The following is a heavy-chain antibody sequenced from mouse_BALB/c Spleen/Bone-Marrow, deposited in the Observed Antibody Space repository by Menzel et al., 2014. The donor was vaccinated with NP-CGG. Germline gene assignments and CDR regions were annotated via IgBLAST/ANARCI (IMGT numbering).Heavy chain of an antibody. Sequence: EVQLQQSGAELVKPGASVKLSCTASGFNIKDTYMHWVKQRPEQGLEWIGRIDPANGNTKYDPKFQGKATITADTSSNTAYLQLSSLTSEDTAVYYCAFYYYGSSPFAYWGQGTLVTVSA. V-gene: IGHV14-3*02. CDR1: GFNIKDTY. CDR3: AFYYYGSSPFAY. D-gene: IGHD1-1*01. CDR2: IDPANGNT. J-gene: IGHJ3*01.